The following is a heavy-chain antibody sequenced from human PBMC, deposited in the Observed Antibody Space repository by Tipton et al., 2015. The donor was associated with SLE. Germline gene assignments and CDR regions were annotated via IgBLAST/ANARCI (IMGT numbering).Heavy chain of an antibody. CDR2: IIPIFGTA. V-gene: IGHV1-69*01. CDR1: GGTFSNYA. Sequence: QVQLVQSGAEVKKPGSSVKVSCKASGGTFSNYAVSWVRQAPGQGLEWMGGIIPIFGTANNAQKFQGRLTITADESTSTAYMELSSLRSEDTAVYYCARGHSDSNGYYPDTFDIWGQGTVVTVSS. J-gene: IGHJ3*02. CDR3: ARGHSDSNGYYPDTFDI. D-gene: IGHD3-22*01.